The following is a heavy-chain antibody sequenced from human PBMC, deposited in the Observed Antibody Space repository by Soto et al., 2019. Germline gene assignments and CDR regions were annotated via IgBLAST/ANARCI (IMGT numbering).Heavy chain of an antibody. J-gene: IGHJ5*02. V-gene: IGHV4-39*01. CDR3: ARILGYCSSWFDP. CDR1: GGSISSGSYF. CDR2: AHYSGSI. Sequence: SETLSLTCTVSGGSISSGSYFWGWIRQPPGNGLEWIGSAHYSGSIHYNPSLKSRVTISVDTSKNQFSLKLSSVTAADTAVYYCARILGYCSSWFDPWGQGTLVTVSS. D-gene: IGHD6-13*01.